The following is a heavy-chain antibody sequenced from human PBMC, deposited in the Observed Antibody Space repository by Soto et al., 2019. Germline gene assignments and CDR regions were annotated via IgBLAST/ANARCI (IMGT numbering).Heavy chain of an antibody. J-gene: IGHJ6*03. Sequence: SQTLSLTCVISGDSVSSNSAAWNWIRQSPSRGLEWLGRTYYRSRRYNDYAVSVRSRITVNADTSKNQFSLHLNSVTPEDTAVYYCAGPSSLQWYYMDVWDKGTTVTVSS. CDR2: TYYRSRRYN. CDR1: GDSVSSNSAA. D-gene: IGHD6-19*01. V-gene: IGHV6-1*01. CDR3: AGPSSLQWYYMDV.